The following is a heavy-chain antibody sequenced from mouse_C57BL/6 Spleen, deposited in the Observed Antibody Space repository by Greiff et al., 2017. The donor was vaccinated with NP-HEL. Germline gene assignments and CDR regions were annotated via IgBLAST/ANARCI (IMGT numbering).Heavy chain of an antibody. CDR3: ARRYYYAFDV. V-gene: IGHV7-3*01. D-gene: IGHD1-1*01. Sequence: EVQRVESGGGLVQPGGSLSLSCAASGFTFTDYYMSWVRQPPGKALEWLGFIRNKANGYTTEYSASVKGRFTISRDNSQSILYLQMNALRAEDSATYYCARRYYYAFDVWGTGTTVTVSS. J-gene: IGHJ1*03. CDR2: IRNKANGYTT. CDR1: GFTFTDYY.